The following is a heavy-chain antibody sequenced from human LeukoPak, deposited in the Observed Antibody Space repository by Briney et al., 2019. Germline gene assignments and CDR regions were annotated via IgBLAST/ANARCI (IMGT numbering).Heavy chain of an antibody. Sequence: ASVKVSCKASGYTFTSYDINWVRQATGQGLERMGWMNPNSDNTGYAQKFQGRVTMTRNTSISTAYMELSSLRSEDTAVYYCARERYYYDSSGYYPSHNYFDYWGQGTLVTVSS. CDR3: ARERYYYDSSGYYPSHNYFDY. D-gene: IGHD3-22*01. J-gene: IGHJ4*02. V-gene: IGHV1-8*01. CDR1: GYTFTSYD. CDR2: MNPNSDNT.